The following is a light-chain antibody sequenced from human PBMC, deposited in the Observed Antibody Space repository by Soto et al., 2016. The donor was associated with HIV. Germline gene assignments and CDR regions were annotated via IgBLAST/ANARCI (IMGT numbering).Light chain of an antibody. V-gene: IGLV3-19*01. CDR3: SSRDNTGYRVL. CDR2: GDN. J-gene: IGLJ2*01. CDR1: SLRVHY. Sequence: SSELTQDPAVSVTLGQTVRITCQGDSLRVHYAIWYQQKPGQAPILILYGDNNRPSGIPGRFSASYSGNTALLTITGAQAEDEADYFCSSRDNTGYRVLFGGGTNLTVL.